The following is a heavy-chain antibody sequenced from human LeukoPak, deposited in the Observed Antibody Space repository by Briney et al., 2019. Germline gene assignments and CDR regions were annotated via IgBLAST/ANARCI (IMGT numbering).Heavy chain of an antibody. V-gene: IGHV4-59*01. CDR1: GGSISSYY. J-gene: IGHJ4*02. CDR2: IYYSGST. D-gene: IGHD2-21*02. CDR3: ARFAYCGGHCWYYFDY. Sequence: SETLSLTCTVSGGSISSYYWSWIRQPPGKGLEWIGYIYYSGSTNYNPSLKSRVTISVDTSKNQFSLKLSSVTAADTAVYYCARFAYCGGHCWYYFDYWGQGSLVTVSS.